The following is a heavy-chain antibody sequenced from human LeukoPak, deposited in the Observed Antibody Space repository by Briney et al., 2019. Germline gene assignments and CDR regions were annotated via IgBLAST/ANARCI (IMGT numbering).Heavy chain of an antibody. CDR1: GYSISSAYY. D-gene: IGHD2-15*01. Sequence: PSETLSLTCTVSGYSISSAYYWGWIRQPPGKGLEWIGSIYHSGSTNYNPSLKSRVTISVDTFKNQFSLKLSSVTAADTAVYYCARHRCSGGSCYPMNWFDPWGQGTLVTVSS. CDR3: ARHRCSGGSCYPMNWFDP. CDR2: IYHSGST. J-gene: IGHJ5*02. V-gene: IGHV4-38-2*02.